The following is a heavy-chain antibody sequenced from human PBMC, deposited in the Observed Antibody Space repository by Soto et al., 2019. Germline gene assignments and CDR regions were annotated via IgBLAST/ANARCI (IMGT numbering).Heavy chain of an antibody. CDR2: ISAYNGNT. V-gene: IGHV1-18*01. CDR3: ARVDVVVVAARVSRNWLDP. J-gene: IGHJ5*02. Sequence: ASVKVSFKASGYTFTSYGISWVRQAPGQGLEWMGWISAYNGNTNYAQKLQGRVTMTTDTSTSTAYMELRSLRSDDTAVYYCARVDVVVVAARVSRNWLDPWGQGTLVTVSS. CDR1: GYTFTSYG. D-gene: IGHD2-15*01.